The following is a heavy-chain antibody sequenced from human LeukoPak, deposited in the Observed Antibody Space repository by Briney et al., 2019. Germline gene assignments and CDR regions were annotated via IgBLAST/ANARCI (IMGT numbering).Heavy chain of an antibody. J-gene: IGHJ4*02. Sequence: AGGSLRLSCAAPGFTFRNYWMSWVRQAPGKGLEWVANINLDGSEKYYVDSVKGRFTISRDNAKNPLYLQMTSLRAEDTAVYYCARDARVVIDYWGQGTLVTVSS. CDR2: INLDGSEK. V-gene: IGHV3-7*01. CDR1: GFTFRNYW. CDR3: ARDARVVIDY. D-gene: IGHD2-2*01.